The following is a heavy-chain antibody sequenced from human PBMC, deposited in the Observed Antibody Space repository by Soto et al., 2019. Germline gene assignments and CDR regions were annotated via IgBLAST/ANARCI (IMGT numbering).Heavy chain of an antibody. CDR3: TADHWS. CDR2: INSDGSST. J-gene: IGHJ4*02. D-gene: IGHD3-3*01. Sequence: EVQLVESGGGLVQPGGSLRLSCAASGFTFSSYWMHWVRQAPGKGLVWVSRINSDGSSTSYADSVKGRFTIARDDSKNTLYLQMSSLKIEDTAVYFCTADHWSWGQGTLVTVSS. CDR1: GFTFSSYW. V-gene: IGHV3-74*01.